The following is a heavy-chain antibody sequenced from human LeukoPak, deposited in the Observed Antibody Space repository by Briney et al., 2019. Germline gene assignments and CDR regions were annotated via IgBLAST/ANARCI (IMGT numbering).Heavy chain of an antibody. CDR3: ARDVPQWLVISHPLGYFDY. V-gene: IGHV1-18*04. CDR2: ISAYNGNT. CDR1: GYTFTGYY. Sequence: ASVKVSCKASGYTFTGYYMHWVRQAPGQGLEWMAWISAYNGNTNYAQKLQGRVTMTTDTSTSTAYMELRSLRSDDPAVYYCARDVPQWLVISHPLGYFDYWGQGTLVTVSS. D-gene: IGHD6-19*01. J-gene: IGHJ4*02.